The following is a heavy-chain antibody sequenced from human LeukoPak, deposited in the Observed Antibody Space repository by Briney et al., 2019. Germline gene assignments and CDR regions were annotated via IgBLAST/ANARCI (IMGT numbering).Heavy chain of an antibody. CDR2: INHSGST. V-gene: IGHV4-34*01. Sequence: PSETLSLTCAVYGGSFSGYYWSWIRQPPGKGLEWIGEINHSGSTNYNPSLKSRVTISVDTSKNQFSLKLSSVTAADTAVYYCARDEDSSSWYLFWGQGTLVTVSS. CDR3: ARDEDSSSWYLF. D-gene: IGHD6-13*01. CDR1: GGSFSGYY. J-gene: IGHJ4*02.